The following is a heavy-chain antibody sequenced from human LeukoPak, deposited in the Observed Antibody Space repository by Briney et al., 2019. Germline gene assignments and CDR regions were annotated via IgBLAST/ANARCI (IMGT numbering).Heavy chain of an antibody. J-gene: IGHJ6*02. CDR1: GFTFSSYG. V-gene: IGHV3-30*03. CDR2: ISYDGSNK. Sequence: GGSLRLSCAASGFTFSSYGMHWVRQAPGKGLEWVAVISYDGSNKYYADSVKGRFTISRDNSKNTLYLQMNSLRAEDTAVYYCARDLGIPPSYYYYGMDVWGQGTTVTVSS. CDR3: ARDLGIPPSYYYYGMDV. D-gene: IGHD7-27*01.